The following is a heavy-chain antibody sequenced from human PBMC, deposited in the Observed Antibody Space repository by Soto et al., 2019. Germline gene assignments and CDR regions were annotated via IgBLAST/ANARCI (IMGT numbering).Heavy chain of an antibody. CDR3: ARIHSAYYDFWSGPDYYFDY. D-gene: IGHD3-3*01. J-gene: IGHJ4*02. V-gene: IGHV2-26*01. Sequence: QVTLKESGPVLVKPTETLTLTCTVSGFSLSNARMGVSWIRQPPGKALEWLAHIFSNDEKSYSTSLKSRITISKDTSKSQVVLTMTNMDPVDTATYYCARIHSAYYDFWSGPDYYFDYWGQGTLVTVSS. CDR1: GFSLSNARMG. CDR2: IFSNDEK.